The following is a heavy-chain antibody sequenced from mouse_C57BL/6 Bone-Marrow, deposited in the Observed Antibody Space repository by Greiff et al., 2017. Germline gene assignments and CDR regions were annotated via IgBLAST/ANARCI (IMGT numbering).Heavy chain of an antibody. CDR2: LYPGAGDP. CDR1: GYAFSSSW. J-gene: IGHJ3*01. Sequence: QVQLQQSGPELVKPGASVTISCTASGYAFSSSWMNWVKQRPGKGLEWIGRLYPGAGDPNYNGKFKGKATLTADKSSSTAYMQLRRLTSEDSAVXFRARSLGLRTDWFAYWGQGTLVTVSA. D-gene: IGHD3-1*01. CDR3: ARSLGLRTDWFAY. V-gene: IGHV1-82*01.